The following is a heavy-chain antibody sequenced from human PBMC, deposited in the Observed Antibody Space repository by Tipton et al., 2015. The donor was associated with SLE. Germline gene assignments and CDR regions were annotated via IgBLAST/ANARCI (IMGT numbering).Heavy chain of an antibody. CDR2: VSYLGST. CDR3: ATSPLTV. J-gene: IGHJ4*02. Sequence: TLSLTCSVSGGFISSSSFYWGWIRQPPGKGLEWIWSVSYLGSTSYNATLASRVTISIDTSKKHFSLKLSSVTAADTAVYYCATSPLTVWGQGTLVTVSS. V-gene: IGHV4-39*07. CDR1: GGFISSSSFY.